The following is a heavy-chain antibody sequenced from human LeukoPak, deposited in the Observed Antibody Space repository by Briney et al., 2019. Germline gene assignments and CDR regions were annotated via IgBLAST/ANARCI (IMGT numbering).Heavy chain of an antibody. J-gene: IGHJ3*02. CDR3: VREYSSSSGRAFDM. CDR2: ISTDGSST. Sequence: GGSLXLXXXXXXXXXXSYWMHWVRXAPGKGLVWVSRISTDGSSTNSADSVKGRLTISRDNAKNTLYLQMNSLRAEDTAVYYCVREYSSSSGRAFDMWGQGTMVTVSP. D-gene: IGHD6-6*01. CDR1: XXXXXSYW. V-gene: IGHV3-74*01.